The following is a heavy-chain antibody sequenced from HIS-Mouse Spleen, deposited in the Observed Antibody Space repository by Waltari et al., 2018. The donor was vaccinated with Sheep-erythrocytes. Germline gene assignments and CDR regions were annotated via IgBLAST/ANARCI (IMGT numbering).Heavy chain of an antibody. CDR2: IYYSGST. CDR1: GGCISSSSSY. Sequence: QLQLQESGPGLVKPSETLSLTCTVSGGCISSSSSYWGWRRQPPGKGLEWIGSIYYSGSTYYNPSLKSRVTISVDTSKNQFSLKLSSVTAADTAVYYCARLYYYDSSGYYFDYWGQGTLVTVSS. D-gene: IGHD3-22*01. CDR3: ARLYYYDSSGYYFDY. J-gene: IGHJ4*02. V-gene: IGHV4-39*01.